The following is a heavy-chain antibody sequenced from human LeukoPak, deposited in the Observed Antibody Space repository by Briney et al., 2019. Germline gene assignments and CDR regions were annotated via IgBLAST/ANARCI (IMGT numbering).Heavy chain of an antibody. CDR1: GYTFTSYG. CDR3: ARGPPRVVPAAILDY. D-gene: IGHD2-2*01. Sequence: ASVKVSCKASGYTFTSYGISWVRQAPGQGLEWMGWISAYNGNTNYAQKLQRRVTMTTDTSTSTSYMALRSLRPDDTAVYYCARGPPRVVPAAILDYWGPGTLVTVSS. V-gene: IGHV1-18*01. J-gene: IGHJ4*02. CDR2: ISAYNGNT.